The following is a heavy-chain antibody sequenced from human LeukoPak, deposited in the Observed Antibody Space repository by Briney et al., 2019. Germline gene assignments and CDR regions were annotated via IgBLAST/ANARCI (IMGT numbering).Heavy chain of an antibody. D-gene: IGHD3-22*01. J-gene: IGHJ3*02. CDR1: GGTFSSYA. Sequence: SVKVSCKASGGTFSSYAISWVRQAPGQGLEGMGGIIPIFGTANYAQKFQGRVTITADESTSTAYMELSSLRSEDTAVYYCAREDPNYYDSSGYGPYAFDIWGQGTMVTVSS. CDR3: AREDPNYYDSSGYGPYAFDI. CDR2: IIPIFGTA. V-gene: IGHV1-69*13.